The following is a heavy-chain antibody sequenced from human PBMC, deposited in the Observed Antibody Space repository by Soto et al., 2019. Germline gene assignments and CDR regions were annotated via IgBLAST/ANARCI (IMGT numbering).Heavy chain of an antibody. CDR2: IDPGGGGT. D-gene: IGHD6-6*01. J-gene: IGHJ4*02. Sequence: EVQLLESGGGLVQPGGSLRLSCAASGFTLSSCVMTWVRQAPGKGLEWVSGIDPGGGGTYYADSVKGRFTISRDNSKSTLYLQMNSLRAEDTAVYYCAKGPEQLVHGVCDYCGQGTLVTVFS. CDR1: GFTLSSCV. V-gene: IGHV3-23*01. CDR3: AKGPEQLVHGVCDY.